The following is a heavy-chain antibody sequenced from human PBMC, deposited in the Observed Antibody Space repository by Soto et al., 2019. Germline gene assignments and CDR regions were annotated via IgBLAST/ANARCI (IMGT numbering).Heavy chain of an antibody. CDR3: VGEVGGRDFGR. Sequence: QVRLVESGGGVVQPGRSLRLSCAASGFTFSSHAMHWVRQAPGKGLEWVALISHDGTYSNFADSVKGRFTVSRDNSKNTLFLEMNSLRAEVTAISYCVGEVGGRDFGRWGQGTLVPVSS. CDR1: GFTFSSHA. CDR2: ISHDGTYS. D-gene: IGHD1-26*01. V-gene: IGHV3-30*04. J-gene: IGHJ4*02.